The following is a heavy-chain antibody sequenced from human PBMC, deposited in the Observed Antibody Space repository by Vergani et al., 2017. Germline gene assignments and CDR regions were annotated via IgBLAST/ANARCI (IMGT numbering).Heavy chain of an antibody. J-gene: IGHJ4*02. CDR2: INHSGST. CDR1: GGSFSGYY. V-gene: IGHV4-34*01. CDR3: AKVGYYDSSGYYSHFDY. Sequence: QVQLQQWGAGLLKPSETLSLTCAVYGGSFSGYYWSWIRQPPGKGLEWIGEINHSGSTNYNPSLKSRVTISVDTSKNQFSLKLSSVTAADTAVYYCAKVGYYDSSGYYSHFDYWGQGTLVTVSS. D-gene: IGHD3-22*01.